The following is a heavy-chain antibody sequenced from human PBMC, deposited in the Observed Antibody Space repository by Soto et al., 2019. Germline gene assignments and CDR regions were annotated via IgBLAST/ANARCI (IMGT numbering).Heavy chain of an antibody. CDR2: ISAYNGNT. D-gene: IGHD3-10*01. J-gene: IGHJ5*02. V-gene: IGHV1-18*01. Sequence: QVQLVQSGAEVKKPGASVKVSCKASGYTFTSYGISWVRQAPGQGLEWMGWISAYNGNTNHAQKLQGRVTMTTDTSTSTAYMELRGLGSDDTAVYYCARDHLVVRGVSRFDPWGQGTLVTVSS. CDR3: ARDHLVVRGVSRFDP. CDR1: GYTFTSYG.